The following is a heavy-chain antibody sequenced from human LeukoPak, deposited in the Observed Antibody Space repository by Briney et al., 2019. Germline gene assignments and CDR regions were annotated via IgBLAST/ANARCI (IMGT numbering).Heavy chain of an antibody. CDR3: ARAPLPPRVSLEFYYYYGMDV. D-gene: IGHD3-16*02. V-gene: IGHV1-69*06. Sequence: GASVKVSCKASGGTFSSYAISWVRQAPGQGLEWMGGIIPIFGTANYAQKFQGRVTITADKSTSTAYMELNSLRSEDTAVYYCARAPLPPRVSLEFYYYYGMDVWGKGTTVTVSS. CDR2: IIPIFGTA. CDR1: GGTFSSYA. J-gene: IGHJ6*04.